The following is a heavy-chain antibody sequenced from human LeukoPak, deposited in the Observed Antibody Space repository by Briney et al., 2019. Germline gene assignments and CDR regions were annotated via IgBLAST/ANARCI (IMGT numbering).Heavy chain of an antibody. D-gene: IGHD1-26*01. V-gene: IGHV3-21*01. CDR3: AREEYSGSYYFDY. J-gene: IGHJ4*02. Sequence: GGSLRLSCAASGFTFSTYYMNWVRQAPGKGLEWVSSISSSSSYIYYADSVKGRFTISRDNAKNSLYLQMNSLRAEDTAVYYCAREEYSGSYYFDYWGQGTLVTVSS. CDR1: GFTFSTYY. CDR2: ISSSSSYI.